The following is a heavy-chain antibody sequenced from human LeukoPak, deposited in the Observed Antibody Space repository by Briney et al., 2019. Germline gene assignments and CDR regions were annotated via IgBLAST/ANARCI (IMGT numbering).Heavy chain of an antibody. V-gene: IGHV5-51*01. CDR2: IYPGDSDT. J-gene: IGHJ3*02. CDR3: ARQSPHDAFDI. CDR1: GYTFTDQW. Sequence: GESLKISCKGSGYTFTDQWIAWVRQMPGKGLEWMGVIYPGDSDTRYSPSFQGQVTISADKSISTAYLQWSSLKASDTAMYYCARQSPHDAFDIWGQGTMVTVSS.